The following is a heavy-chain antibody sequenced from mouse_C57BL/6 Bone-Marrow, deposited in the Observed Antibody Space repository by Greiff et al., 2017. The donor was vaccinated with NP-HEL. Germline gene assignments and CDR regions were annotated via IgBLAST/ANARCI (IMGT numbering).Heavy chain of an antibody. V-gene: IGHV1-55*01. CDR1: GYTFTSYW. D-gene: IGHD2-3*01. J-gene: IGHJ2*01. CDR3: AREGIYDGYYEDY. CDR2: IYPGSGST. Sequence: AQLQQSGAELVKPGASVKMSCKASGYTFTSYWITWVKQRPGQGLEWIGDIYPGSGSTNYNEKFKSKATLTVDTSSSTAYMQLSSLTSEDSAVYYCAREGIYDGYYEDYWGQGTTLTVSS.